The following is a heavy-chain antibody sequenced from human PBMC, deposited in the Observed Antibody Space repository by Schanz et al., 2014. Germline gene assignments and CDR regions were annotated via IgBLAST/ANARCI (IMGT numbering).Heavy chain of an antibody. Sequence: QVQLVQSEAEVKKPGSSVKVSCKASGGTFSSFGINWVRQAPGQGLEWMGRIIPSLGLAKYEQKFQDKVTITADTSTTTACMELSGLRSEDTAVYYCARSNYYDNSDYYNSFDYWGQGTLVTVSS. CDR1: GGTFSSFG. CDR2: IIPSLGLA. V-gene: IGHV1-69*02. CDR3: ARSNYYDNSDYYNSFDY. J-gene: IGHJ4*02. D-gene: IGHD3-22*01.